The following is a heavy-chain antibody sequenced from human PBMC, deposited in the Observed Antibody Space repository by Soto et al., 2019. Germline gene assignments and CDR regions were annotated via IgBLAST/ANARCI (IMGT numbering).Heavy chain of an antibody. Sequence: QVQVVESGGGVVQPGRSLRLSCAASGFTFSSFGMHWVRQAPGKGLEWVSLIWYDGSKKSYGDSVKGRFTISRDNSRNTVYLARDASYYSLWSGYYPSRNGMDVWGQGTTVTVSS. J-gene: IGHJ6*02. V-gene: IGHV3-33*01. D-gene: IGHD3-3*01. CDR2: IWYDGSKK. CDR3: SRNGMDV. CDR1: GFTFSSFG.